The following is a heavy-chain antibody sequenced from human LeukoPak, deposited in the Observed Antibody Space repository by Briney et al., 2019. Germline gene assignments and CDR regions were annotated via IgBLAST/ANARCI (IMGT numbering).Heavy chain of an antibody. CDR1: GYTFTSYD. CDR2: MNPNSGNT. J-gene: IGHJ4*02. V-gene: IGHV1-8*01. CDR3: ARSLKRRRSYLQYYFDY. D-gene: IGHD1-26*01. Sequence: ASVKVSCKASGYTFTSYDINWVRQATGQGLEWMGWMNPNSGNTGYAQKFQGRVTMTRNTSISTAYMELSSLRSEDTAVYYCARSLKRRRSYLQYYFDYWGQGTLVTVSS.